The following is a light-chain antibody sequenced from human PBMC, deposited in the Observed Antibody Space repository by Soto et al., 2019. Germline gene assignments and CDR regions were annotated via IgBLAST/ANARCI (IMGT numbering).Light chain of an antibody. V-gene: IGLV2-23*01. Sequence: QSALTQPASVSGSPGQSITISCTGASGDIGTYYLFSWYQQHPGRAPPLIIFEGNKRPSGVSNRFSASKSGNTASLAISGLQAEDEADYHCCSYAGRSTVICGEGIKLSVL. CDR3: CSYAGRSTVI. CDR1: SGDIGTYYL. CDR2: EGN. J-gene: IGLJ2*01.